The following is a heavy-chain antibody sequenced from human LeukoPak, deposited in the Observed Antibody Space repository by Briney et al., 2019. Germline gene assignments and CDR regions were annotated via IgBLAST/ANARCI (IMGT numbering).Heavy chain of an antibody. CDR1: GGSISIYY. D-gene: IGHD3-10*01. Sequence: SETLSLTCTVSGGSISIYYWTWIRQPPGKGLEWIGYIYYSGSTNYNPSLKSRVTISVDTSKNQFSLKLSSVTAADTAVYYCARGGFGELWTDAFDIWGQGTMVTVSS. J-gene: IGHJ3*02. V-gene: IGHV4-59*08. CDR3: ARGGFGELWTDAFDI. CDR2: IYYSGST.